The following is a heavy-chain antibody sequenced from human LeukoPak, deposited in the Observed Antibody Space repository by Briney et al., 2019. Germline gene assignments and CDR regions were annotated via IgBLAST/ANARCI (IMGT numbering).Heavy chain of an antibody. CDR3: AKILNSLKYCSGGSCAGHPPYGMDV. J-gene: IGHJ6*02. Sequence: GGSLRLSCAASGFTFSDFWMHWARQAPGKGLVWVSRINSGGTVTYYADSVKGRFTISRDNSKNTLYLQMNSLRAEDTAVYYCAKILNSLKYCSGGSCAGHPPYGMDVWGQGTTVTVSS. CDR2: INSGGTVT. CDR1: GFTFSDFW. D-gene: IGHD2-15*01. V-gene: IGHV3-74*01.